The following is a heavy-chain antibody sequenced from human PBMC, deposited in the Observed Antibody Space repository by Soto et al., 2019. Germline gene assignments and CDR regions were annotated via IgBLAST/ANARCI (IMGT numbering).Heavy chain of an antibody. D-gene: IGHD3-10*01. J-gene: IGHJ5*02. CDR3: ARGVTMVRANWFDP. CDR2: IYTSGST. V-gene: IGHV4-4*07. Sequence: TVSGGSISSYYWSWIRQPAGKGLEWIGRIYTSGSTNYNPSLKSRVTMSVDASKNQFSLKLSSVTAADTAVYYCARGVTMVRANWFDPWGQGTLVTVSS. CDR1: GGSISSYY.